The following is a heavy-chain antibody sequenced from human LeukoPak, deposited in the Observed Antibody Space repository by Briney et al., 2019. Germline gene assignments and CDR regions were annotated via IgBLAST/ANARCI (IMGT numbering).Heavy chain of an antibody. D-gene: IGHD6-6*01. CDR1: GYTFTGYY. V-gene: IGHV1-2*02. CDR3: ARSTPLPSASIAARPHYYYYYMDV. Sequence: ASVKVSCKASGYTFTGYYMHWVRQAPGQGLEWMGWINPNSGGTNYAQKFQGRVTMTRDTSISTAYMELSRLRSDDTAVYYCARSTPLPSASIAARPHYYYYYMDVWGKGTTVTVSS. J-gene: IGHJ6*03. CDR2: INPNSGGT.